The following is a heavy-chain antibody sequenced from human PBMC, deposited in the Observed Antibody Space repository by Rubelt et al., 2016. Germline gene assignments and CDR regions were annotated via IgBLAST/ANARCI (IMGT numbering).Heavy chain of an antibody. J-gene: IGHJ5*02. V-gene: IGHV4-59*01. CDR1: GGSISGYY. CDR2: ISYSGST. D-gene: IGHD2-2*01. Sequence: QLQLQESGPGLVRPSETLSLTCTLSGGSISGYYWNWIRQPPGKGLEWIGYISYSGSTNYNPSLKSRVTISVDTSKNQFSLKWSPVTALDTAVYYCAGRGTDCSSSSCYNWFDPWGQGTLVTVSS. CDR3: AGRGTDCSSSSCYNWFDP.